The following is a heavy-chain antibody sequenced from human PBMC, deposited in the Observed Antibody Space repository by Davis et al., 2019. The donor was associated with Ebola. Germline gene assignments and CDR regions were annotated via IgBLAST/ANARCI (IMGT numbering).Heavy chain of an antibody. D-gene: IGHD3-16*02. CDR3: TYVWGSYPLFGAFDI. V-gene: IGHV1-2*02. Sequence: ASVKVSCKASGYTFTGYYMHWIRQAPGQGLEWMGWINPNSGGTNYAQKFQGRVTMTRDTSITTAYMELSRLRSDDTAVYYCTYVWGSYPLFGAFDIWGQGTMVTVSS. CDR1: GYTFTGYY. J-gene: IGHJ3*02. CDR2: INPNSGGT.